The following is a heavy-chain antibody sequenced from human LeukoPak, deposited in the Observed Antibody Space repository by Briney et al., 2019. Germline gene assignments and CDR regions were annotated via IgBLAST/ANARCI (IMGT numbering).Heavy chain of an antibody. CDR1: GFSFGIYG. D-gene: IGHD3-9*01. J-gene: IGHJ4*02. CDR2: ISGSGGST. CDR3: AKGVGLRYFDWFPFDY. V-gene: IGHV3-23*01. Sequence: PGGSLRLSCAASGFSFGIYGMRWVRQAPGKGLEWVSAISGSGGSTYYADSVKGRFTISRDNSKNTLYLQMNSLRAEDTAVYYCAKGVGLRYFDWFPFDYWGQGTLVTVSS.